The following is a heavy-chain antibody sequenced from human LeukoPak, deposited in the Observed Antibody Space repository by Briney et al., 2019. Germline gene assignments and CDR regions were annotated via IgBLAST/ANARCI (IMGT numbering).Heavy chain of an antibody. CDR1: GGSISSYY. Sequence: SETLSLTCTVSGGSISSYYWSWIRQPPGKGLEWIGEINHSGSTNYNPSLKSRVTISVDTSKNQFSLKLSSVTAADTAVYYCARNVIAVAGKIDHWGQGTLVTVSS. V-gene: IGHV4-34*01. J-gene: IGHJ4*02. D-gene: IGHD6-19*01. CDR3: ARNVIAVAGKIDH. CDR2: INHSGST.